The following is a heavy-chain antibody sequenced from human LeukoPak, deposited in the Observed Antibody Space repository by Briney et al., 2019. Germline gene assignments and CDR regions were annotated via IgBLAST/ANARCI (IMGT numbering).Heavy chain of an antibody. V-gene: IGHV3-9*01. CDR1: GFTFDDYA. D-gene: IGHD4-17*01. CDR2: ISWNSGSI. Sequence: GGSLRLSCAASGFTFDDYAMHWVRQAPGKGLEWVSGISWNSGSIGYGDSVKGRFTISRDNAKNSLYLQMNSLRAEDTALYYCAKGSAIYGDYAPGRGVHDAFDIWGQGTMVTVSS. J-gene: IGHJ3*02. CDR3: AKGSAIYGDYAPGRGVHDAFDI.